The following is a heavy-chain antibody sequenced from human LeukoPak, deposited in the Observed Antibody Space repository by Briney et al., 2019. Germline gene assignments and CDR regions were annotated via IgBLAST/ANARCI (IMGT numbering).Heavy chain of an antibody. CDR1: GGSISSYY. Sequence: SETLSLNCTVSGGSISSYYWSWIRQPPGKGLEWIGEINHSGSTNYNPSLKSRVTISVDTSKNQFSLKLSSVTAADTAVYYCARALHCSSTSCPWGYYYYMDVWGKGTTVTVSS. CDR3: ARALHCSSTSCPWGYYYYMDV. J-gene: IGHJ6*03. V-gene: IGHV4-34*01. D-gene: IGHD2-2*01. CDR2: INHSGST.